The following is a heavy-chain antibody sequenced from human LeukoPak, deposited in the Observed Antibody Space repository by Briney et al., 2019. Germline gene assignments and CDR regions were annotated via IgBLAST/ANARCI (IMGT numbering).Heavy chain of an antibody. CDR2: IWYDGSNK. Sequence: PGGSLRLSCAASGFTFSSYGMHWVRQAPGKGLEWVAVIWYDGSNKYYADSVKGRFTISSDNSKNTLYLKMNSLRAEDTAVYYCTKDRDYYDSGGTTHAFDIWGRGTLVTVSS. J-gene: IGHJ3*02. V-gene: IGHV3-33*06. CDR3: TKDRDYYDSGGTTHAFDI. D-gene: IGHD3-22*01. CDR1: GFTFSSYG.